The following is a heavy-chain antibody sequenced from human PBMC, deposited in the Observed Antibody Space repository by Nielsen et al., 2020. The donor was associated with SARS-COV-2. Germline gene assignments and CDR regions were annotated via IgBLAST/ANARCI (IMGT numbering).Heavy chain of an antibody. D-gene: IGHD4-17*01. V-gene: IGHV3-21*01. CDR2: ISSSSSYI. CDR3: AKAHYGVPDAHFDY. Sequence: GESLKISCAASGFTFSSYSMNWVRQAPGKGLEWVSSISSSSSYIYYADSVKGRFTISRDNAKNSLYLQMNSLRAEDTAVYYCAKAHYGVPDAHFDYWGQGTLVTVSS. CDR1: GFTFSSYS. J-gene: IGHJ4*02.